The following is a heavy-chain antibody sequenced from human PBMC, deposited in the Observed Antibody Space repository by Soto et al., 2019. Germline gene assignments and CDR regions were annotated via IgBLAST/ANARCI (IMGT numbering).Heavy chain of an antibody. J-gene: IGHJ6*02. D-gene: IGHD3-10*01. CDR3: AKGQGGSPPGGMDV. V-gene: IGHV3-30*18. Sequence: QVVLVESGGGVVQPGRALRLSCAASGFDFTNDGMLWVRQAPGKGLEWVALISFDGTTIHYGDFVKGRFTISRDNSKNTLFLQMDSLRPEDTGVYYCAKGQGGSPPGGMDVWGQGTTVTVSS. CDR2: ISFDGTTI. CDR1: GFDFTNDG.